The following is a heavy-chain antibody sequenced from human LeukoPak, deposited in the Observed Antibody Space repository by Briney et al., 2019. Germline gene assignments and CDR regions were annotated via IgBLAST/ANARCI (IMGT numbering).Heavy chain of an antibody. J-gene: IGHJ6*03. Sequence: PSETLSLTCTVSGGSISSSSYYWGWIRQPPGKGLAWIGSIYYSGSTNYNPSLKSRVTMSVDTSKNQFSLELSSVTAADTAVYYCAREGSDYYGSGSYYRSYYYYMDVWGKGTTVTISS. CDR1: GGSISSSSYY. CDR3: AREGSDYYGSGSYYRSYYYYMDV. V-gene: IGHV4-39*07. CDR2: IYYSGST. D-gene: IGHD3-10*01.